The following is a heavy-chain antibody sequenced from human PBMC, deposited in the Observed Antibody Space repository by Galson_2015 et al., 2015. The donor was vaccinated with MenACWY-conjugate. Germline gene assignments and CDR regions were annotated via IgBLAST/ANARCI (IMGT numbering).Heavy chain of an antibody. CDR3: TRVGGYDRPGGDY. D-gene: IGHD5-12*01. Sequence: SLRLSCAASGFTFSSYWMHWVRQAPGKGLAWVSRINSDGSIGTYADSVKGRFTISRDNAKNTLYLQMDRLRADDTAVYYCTRVGGYDRPGGDYWGQGTLVTVSS. CDR2: INSDGSIG. J-gene: IGHJ4*02. CDR1: GFTFSSYW. V-gene: IGHV3-74*01.